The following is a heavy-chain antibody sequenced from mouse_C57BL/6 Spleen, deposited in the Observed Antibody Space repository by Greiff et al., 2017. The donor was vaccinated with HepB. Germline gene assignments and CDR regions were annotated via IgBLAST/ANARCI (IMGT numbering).Heavy chain of an antibody. D-gene: IGHD1-1*01. CDR3: TRPFITTVVATDAMDY. CDR1: GFTFSSYA. V-gene: IGHV5-9-1*02. CDR2: ISSGGDYI. Sequence: EVKLVESGEGLVKPGGSLKLSCAASGFTFSSYAMSWVRQTPEKRLEWVAYISSGGDYIYYADTVKGRFTISRDNDRNTLYLQMSSLKSEDTAMYYCTRPFITTVVATDAMDYWGQGTSVTVSS. J-gene: IGHJ4*01.